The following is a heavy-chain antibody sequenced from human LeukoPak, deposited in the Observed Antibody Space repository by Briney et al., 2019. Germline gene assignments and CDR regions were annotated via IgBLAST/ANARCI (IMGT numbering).Heavy chain of an antibody. Sequence: GGSLRLSCTAPGFTFGDYAMSWFRQAPGKGLEWVGFIRSKAYGGTTEYAASVKGRFTISRDDSKSIAYLQMNSLKTEDTAVYYCTKEKKFYDFWSGYYFDYWGQGTLVTVSS. D-gene: IGHD3-3*01. CDR3: TKEKKFYDFWSGYYFDY. V-gene: IGHV3-49*03. CDR2: IRSKAYGGTT. CDR1: GFTFGDYA. J-gene: IGHJ4*02.